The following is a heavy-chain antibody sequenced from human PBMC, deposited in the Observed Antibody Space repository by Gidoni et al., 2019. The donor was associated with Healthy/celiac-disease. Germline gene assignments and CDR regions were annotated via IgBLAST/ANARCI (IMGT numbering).Heavy chain of an antibody. CDR3: AKDMGQYCSGGSCYWYYYYGMDV. CDR2: ISWNSGSI. Sequence: EVQLVESGGGLVQPGRSLRLSCAASGFTFDDYAMHWVRQAPGKGLEWVSGISWNSGSIGYADSVKGRFTISRDNAKNSLYLQMNSLRAEDTVLYYCAKDMGQYCSGGSCYWYYYYGMDVWGQGTTVTVSS. CDR1: GFTFDDYA. J-gene: IGHJ6*02. D-gene: IGHD2-15*01. V-gene: IGHV3-9*01.